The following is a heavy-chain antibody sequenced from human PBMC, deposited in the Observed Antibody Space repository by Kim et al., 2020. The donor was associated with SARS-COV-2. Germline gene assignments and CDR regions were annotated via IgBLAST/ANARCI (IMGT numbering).Heavy chain of an antibody. J-gene: IGHJ3*02. CDR2: ITKSSTTI. Sequence: GGSLRLSCATSGFTFSAYDMNWVRQAPGKGLEWLSFITKSSTTIYYADSVEGRFTISRDNAKNSLFLHMNSLRDEDTALYYCVRDRMCGAFDILGQGTMV. D-gene: IGHD2-21*01. V-gene: IGHV3-48*02. CDR1: GFTFSAYD. CDR3: VRDRMCGAFDI.